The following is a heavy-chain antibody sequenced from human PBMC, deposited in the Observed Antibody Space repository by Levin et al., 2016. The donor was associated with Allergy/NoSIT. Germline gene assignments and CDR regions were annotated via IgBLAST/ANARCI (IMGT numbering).Heavy chain of an antibody. V-gene: IGHV3-11*03. CDR2: ISSSSSYT. CDR3: ARPSLRDYYDSSEHYGMDV. Sequence: WIRQPPGKGLEWVSYISSSSSYTNYADSVKGRFTISRDNAKNSLYLQMNSLRAEDTAVYYCARPSLRDYYDSSEHYGMDVWGQGTTVTVSS. J-gene: IGHJ6*02. D-gene: IGHD3-22*01.